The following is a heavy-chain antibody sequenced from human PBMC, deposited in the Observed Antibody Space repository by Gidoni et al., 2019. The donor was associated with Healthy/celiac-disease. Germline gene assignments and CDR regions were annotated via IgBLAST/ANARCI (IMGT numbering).Heavy chain of an antibody. CDR1: GFTFSSYS. Sequence: EVQLVESGGGLVKPGGSLRLSCAASGFTFSSYSMTWVRQAPGKGLEWVSSISSSSSYIYYADSVKGRFTISRDNAKNSLYLQMNSLRAEDTAVYYCARDPYYYDSSGYYGAFDIWGQGTMVTVSS. D-gene: IGHD3-22*01. CDR3: ARDPYYYDSSGYYGAFDI. J-gene: IGHJ3*02. CDR2: ISSSSSYI. V-gene: IGHV3-21*01.